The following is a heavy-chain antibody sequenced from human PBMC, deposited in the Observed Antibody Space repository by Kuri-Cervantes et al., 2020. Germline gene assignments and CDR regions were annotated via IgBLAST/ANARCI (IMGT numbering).Heavy chain of an antibody. V-gene: IGHV4-59*12. CDR3: AREFGSYRELDY. J-gene: IGHJ4*01. CDR2: TYYSGGA. D-gene: IGHD1-26*01. CDR1: GGSIRGYY. Sequence: SETLSLTCTVSGGSIRGYYWSWIRQPPVKGLEYIGNTYYSGGANYNPSLKSRVTISVDTSKSQFSLRLNSVTAADTAVYYCAREFGSYRELDYWGRGTLVTVSS.